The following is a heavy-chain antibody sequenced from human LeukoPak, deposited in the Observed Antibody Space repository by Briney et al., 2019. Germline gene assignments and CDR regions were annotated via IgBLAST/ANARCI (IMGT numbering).Heavy chain of an antibody. D-gene: IGHD2/OR15-2a*01. CDR3: ARDRFGTTYYYYYMDV. J-gene: IGHJ6*03. CDR2: IYTSGST. V-gene: IGHV4-61*02. Sequence: SETLSLTCTVSGGSISSGSYYWSWIRQPAGKGLEWIGRIYTSGSTNYNPSLKSRVTISVDTSKNQFSLKLSSVTAADTAVYYCARDRFGTTYYYYYMDVWGKGTTVTISS. CDR1: GGSISSGSYY.